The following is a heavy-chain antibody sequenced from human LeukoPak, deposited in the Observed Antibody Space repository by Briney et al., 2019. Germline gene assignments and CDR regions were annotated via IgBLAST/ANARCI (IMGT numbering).Heavy chain of an antibody. CDR2: IRSKAYGETA. V-gene: IGHV3-49*03. Sequence: GGSLRPSCTASGFTFGDYAMSWIRQAPGKGLEWVGFIRSKAYGETADYAASVKGRFTISRDDSKAIAYLQMNSLKTEDTAVYHCTRDRGAYNLYDYWGQGTLVTVTS. J-gene: IGHJ4*02. CDR3: TRDRGAYNLYDY. D-gene: IGHD1-1*01. CDR1: GFTFGDYA.